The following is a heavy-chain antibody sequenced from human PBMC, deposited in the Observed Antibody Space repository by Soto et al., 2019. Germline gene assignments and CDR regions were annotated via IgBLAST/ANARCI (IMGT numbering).Heavy chain of an antibody. CDR2: IYYSGNT. V-gene: IGHV4-31*03. Sequence: QVQLQESGPGLMKPSQTLSLTCIVSGGSISSADYYWSWIHQHPGKGLEWIGFIYYSGNTYSNPSLRSRTTISIDTSENQFSLKLSSVTAADTAVYYCARSANPLVYFDYWGQGTLVTVSS. CDR1: GGSISSADYY. CDR3: ARSANPLVYFDY. D-gene: IGHD2-15*01. J-gene: IGHJ4*02.